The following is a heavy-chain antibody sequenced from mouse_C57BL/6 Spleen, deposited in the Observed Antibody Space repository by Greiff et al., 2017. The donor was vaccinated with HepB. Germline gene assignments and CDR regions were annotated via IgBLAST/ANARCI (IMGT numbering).Heavy chain of an antibody. D-gene: IGHD1-1*01. V-gene: IGHV1-55*01. CDR3: ARYYYGSSYGYFDV. J-gene: IGHJ1*03. CDR1: GYTFTSYW. CDR2: IYPGSGST. Sequence: VQLQQPGAELVKPGASVKMSCKASGYTFTSYWITWVKQRPGQGLEWIGDIYPGSGSTNYNEKFKCKATLTVDTSSSTAYMQLSSLTSEDSAVYYCARYYYGSSYGYFDVWGTGTTVTVSS.